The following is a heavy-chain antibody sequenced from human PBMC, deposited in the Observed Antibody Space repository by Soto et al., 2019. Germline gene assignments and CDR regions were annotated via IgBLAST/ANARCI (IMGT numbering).Heavy chain of an antibody. D-gene: IGHD3-9*01. Sequence: PGESLKISCKGSGYSFTSYWISWVRQMPGKGLEWMGRIDPSDSYTNYSPSFQGNVTISADKSISTAYLQWSSLKASDTAIYFCARSFRVLRYFDWLSGDDAFDIWGKGTMVTVS. CDR1: GYSFTSYW. CDR3: ARSFRVLRYFDWLSGDDAFDI. CDR2: IDPSDSYT. V-gene: IGHV5-10-1*01. J-gene: IGHJ3*02.